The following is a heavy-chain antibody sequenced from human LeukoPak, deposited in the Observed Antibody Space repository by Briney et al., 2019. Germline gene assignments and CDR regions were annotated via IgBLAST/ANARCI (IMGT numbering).Heavy chain of an antibody. D-gene: IGHD5-18*01. V-gene: IGHV3-33*01. CDR3: ARGLGYSYGYGIDY. CDR2: IWFDGSNK. J-gene: IGHJ4*02. Sequence: GGSLRLSCAASGFIFSSYAMHWVRQAPGRGLEGGAIIWFDGSNKYHADSVKGRFTISRDNSKNALYLQMNSLRAEDTALYYCARGLGYSYGYGIDYWGQGTLVTVSS. CDR1: GFIFSSYA.